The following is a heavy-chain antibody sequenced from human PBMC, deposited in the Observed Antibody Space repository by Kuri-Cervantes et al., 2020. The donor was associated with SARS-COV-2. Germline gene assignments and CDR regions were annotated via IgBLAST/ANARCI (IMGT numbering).Heavy chain of an antibody. J-gene: IGHJ5*02. Sequence: GSLRLSCGVYGGSFSDYYWTWIRQPPMKGLEWIGEINHTGSATYNPSLKSRVTISVDTSKNLFSLKLTSVTAADTAVYFCARGVDTIYGFLVLLPAPGWLDPWGQGTLVTVSS. CDR3: ARGVDTIYGFLVLLPAPGWLDP. D-gene: IGHD3-3*01. V-gene: IGHV4-34*01. CDR2: INHTGSA. CDR1: GGSFSDYY.